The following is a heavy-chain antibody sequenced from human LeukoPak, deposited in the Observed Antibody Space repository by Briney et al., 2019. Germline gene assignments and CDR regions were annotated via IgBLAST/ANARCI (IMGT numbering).Heavy chain of an antibody. J-gene: IGHJ4*02. CDR1: GGSISSYY. CDR2: IYYSGST. Sequence: SPSETLSLTCTVSGGSISSYYWSWIRQPPGKGLEWIGYIYYSGSTNYNPSLKSRVTISVDTSKNQFSLKLSSVTAADTAVYYCARGSEVAAGPHFDYWGQGTLVTVSS. CDR3: ARGSEVAAGPHFDY. D-gene: IGHD6-13*01. V-gene: IGHV4-59*12.